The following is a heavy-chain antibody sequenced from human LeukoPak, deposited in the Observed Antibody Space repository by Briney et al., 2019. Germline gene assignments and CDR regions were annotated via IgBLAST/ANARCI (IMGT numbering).Heavy chain of an antibody. CDR3: ARGYSGSYGRFNY. CDR2: IYYSGST. J-gene: IGHJ4*02. V-gene: IGHV4-59*01. CDR1: RGSISSYY. Sequence: SETLSLTCTVPRGSISSYYWSCIRQPPRKGLEWIGYIYYSGSTNYNPSLKSRVTISVDTSKNQFSLKLSSVTAADTAVYYCARGYSGSYGRFNYWGPGTLVTVSS. D-gene: IGHD1-26*01.